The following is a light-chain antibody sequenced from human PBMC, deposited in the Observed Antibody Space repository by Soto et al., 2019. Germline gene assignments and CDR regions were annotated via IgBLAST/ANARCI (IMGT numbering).Light chain of an antibody. CDR3: QQYNDYST. V-gene: IGKV1-5*01. J-gene: IGKJ4*01. CDR1: QSISYW. CDR2: DAS. Sequence: DIHMTQSPSTLSASVRDTVTITCRASQSISYWLAWYQQKPGKAPKLLVYDASSLESGVPSRFTGSGSETDFTLTINSLQPDDFATYYCQQYNDYSTFGGGTKVEIK.